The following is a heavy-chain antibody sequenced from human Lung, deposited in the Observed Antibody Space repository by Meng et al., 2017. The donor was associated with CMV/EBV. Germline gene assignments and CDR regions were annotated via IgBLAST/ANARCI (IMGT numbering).Heavy chain of an antibody. CDR3: ARNRYCSSTSCYFDY. Sequence: ASVXVSXKASGYTFTSYGIGWVRQAPGQGLEWMGWISAYNGNTNYAQKLQGRVTMTTDTSTSTAYMELRSLRSDDTAVYYCARNRYCSSTSCYFDYWAQGTXVTVSS. CDR1: GYTFTSYG. J-gene: IGHJ4*02. CDR2: ISAYNGNT. D-gene: IGHD2-2*01. V-gene: IGHV1-18*01.